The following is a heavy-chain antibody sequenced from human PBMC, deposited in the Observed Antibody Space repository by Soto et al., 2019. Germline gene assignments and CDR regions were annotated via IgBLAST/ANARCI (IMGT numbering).Heavy chain of an antibody. V-gene: IGHV3-53*02. CDR3: AGTSLFDY. Sequence: EVQLVETGGALIQPGGSLRLSCAASGFTVSGNYMSWVRQAPGKGLEWVSVIYAGGDTYYADPVKGRFTISRDSSKNTMYLQMNSLRVDDTAVYYCAGTSLFDYWGQGTLVTVSS. CDR2: IYAGGDT. J-gene: IGHJ4*02. CDR1: GFTVSGNY.